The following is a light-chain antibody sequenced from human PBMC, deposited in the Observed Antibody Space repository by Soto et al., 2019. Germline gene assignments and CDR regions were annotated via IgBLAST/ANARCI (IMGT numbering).Light chain of an antibody. V-gene: IGLV1-44*01. Sequence: QSVLTQPPSASGTPGQRVTISCSGSSSNIGSNTVNWYQQLPGTAPKLLIYSNNQRPSGVPDRFSGSKSSTSASLAISGLQSEDEADYYCAACDDSLTWVFGGGTKLTVL. CDR2: SNN. CDR3: AACDDSLTWV. CDR1: SSNIGSNT. J-gene: IGLJ3*02.